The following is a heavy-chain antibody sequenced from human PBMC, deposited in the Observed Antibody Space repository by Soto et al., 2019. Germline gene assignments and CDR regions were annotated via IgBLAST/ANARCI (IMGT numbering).Heavy chain of an antibody. CDR1: GYSFTSYW. D-gene: IGHD2-21*02. CDR3: ARHKGDCCPTYYYYGMDV. Sequence: GESLKISCKGSGYSFTSYWIGWVRQMPGKGLEWMGIIYPGDSDTRYSPSFQAQVTISADKSISTDYLQWSSLKASVTAMYYCARHKGDCCPTYYYYGMDVWGQGTTVTVSS. V-gene: IGHV5-51*01. CDR2: IYPGDSDT. J-gene: IGHJ6*02.